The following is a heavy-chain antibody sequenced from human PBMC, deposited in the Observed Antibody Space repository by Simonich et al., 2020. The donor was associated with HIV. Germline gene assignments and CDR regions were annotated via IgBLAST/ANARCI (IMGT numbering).Heavy chain of an antibody. J-gene: IGHJ6*03. CDR2: IYYSGST. CDR1: GGSISSSSYY. CDR3: AAMPYYYYYMDV. D-gene: IGHD2-2*01. V-gene: IGHV4-39*01. Sequence: QLQLQESGPGLVKPSETLSLTCTVSGGSISSSSYYWGWIRQPPGKGLEWIGSIYYSGSTYYNPSLKRRVTISVDTSKNQFALKLSSVTAADTAVYYCAAMPYYYYYMDVWGKGTTVTVSS.